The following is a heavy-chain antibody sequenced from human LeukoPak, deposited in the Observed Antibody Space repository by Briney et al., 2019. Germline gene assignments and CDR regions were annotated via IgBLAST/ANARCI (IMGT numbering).Heavy chain of an antibody. Sequence: GGSLRLSCAASGFTFSSYWMHWVRQAPGKGLEWVSAISGSGGSTYYADSVKGRFTISRDNSKNTLYLQMNSLRAEDTAVYYCARGSDSYGLEWGQGTLVTVSS. CDR3: ARGSDSYGLE. V-gene: IGHV3-23*01. J-gene: IGHJ4*02. CDR2: ISGSGGST. CDR1: GFTFSSYW. D-gene: IGHD5-18*01.